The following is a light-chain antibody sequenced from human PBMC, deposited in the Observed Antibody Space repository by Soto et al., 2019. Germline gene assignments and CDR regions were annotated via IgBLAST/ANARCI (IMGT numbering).Light chain of an antibody. CDR3: QQYGSSPYT. J-gene: IGKJ2*01. Sequence: EIVLTQSPGTLSLSPGERATLSCRASQSVSSSYLAWYRQKPGQAPRLLIYGASSRATGIPDRFSGSGSGTDFTLTIIRLEPEDFAVYYCQQYGSSPYTFGPGTKLEIK. CDR1: QSVSSSY. CDR2: GAS. V-gene: IGKV3-20*01.